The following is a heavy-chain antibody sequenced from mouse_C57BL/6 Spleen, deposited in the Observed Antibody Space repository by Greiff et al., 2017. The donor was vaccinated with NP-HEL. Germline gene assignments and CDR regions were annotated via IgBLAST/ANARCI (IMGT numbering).Heavy chain of an antibody. CDR3: ARENDYGSAMDY. Sequence: VQLQQSGAELVKPGASVKISCKASGYAFSSYWMNWVKQRPGKGLEWIGQIYPGDGDTNYNGKFKGKATLTADKSSSTAYMQLSSLTSEDSAVYFCARENDYGSAMDYWGQGTSVTVSS. CDR2: IYPGDGDT. V-gene: IGHV1-80*01. D-gene: IGHD1-1*01. CDR1: GYAFSSYW. J-gene: IGHJ4*01.